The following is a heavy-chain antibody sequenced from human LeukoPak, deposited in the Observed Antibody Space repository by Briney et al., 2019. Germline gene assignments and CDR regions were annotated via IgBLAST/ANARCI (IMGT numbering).Heavy chain of an antibody. Sequence: GGSLRLPCAASGFTFSSYAMSWVRQAPGKGLDWVSGMSGSGGSTYYADSVEGRFTISRDNSKNTLYLQMNTLRAEDTAVYYCAKDREYSYVYDAFDIWGQGTLVTVSS. J-gene: IGHJ3*02. CDR1: GFTFSSYA. CDR3: AKDREYSYVYDAFDI. V-gene: IGHV3-23*01. D-gene: IGHD3-16*01. CDR2: MSGSGGST.